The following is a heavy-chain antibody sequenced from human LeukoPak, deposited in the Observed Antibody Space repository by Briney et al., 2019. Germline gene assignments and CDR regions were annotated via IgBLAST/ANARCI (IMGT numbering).Heavy chain of an antibody. CDR3: ARGKRWSATYYYCYMDV. CDR2: MNPNSGNT. Sequence: EASVKVSCKASGYTFTSYDINWVRQATGQGLEWMGWMNPNSGNTGYAQKFQGRVTMTRNTSISTAYMELSSLRSEDTAVYYCARGKRWSATYYYCYMDVWGKGTTVTVSS. D-gene: IGHD2-15*01. V-gene: IGHV1-8*01. CDR1: GYTFTSYD. J-gene: IGHJ6*03.